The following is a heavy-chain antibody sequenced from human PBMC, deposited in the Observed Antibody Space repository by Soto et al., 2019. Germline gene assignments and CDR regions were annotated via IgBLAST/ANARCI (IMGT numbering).Heavy chain of an antibody. Sequence: QVHLMQSGPEVKKPGASVKVSCKASGYTFTSYGVSWVRQAPGQGLEWMGWITPHNGNTNYAQNLQGRVTMTADTSTSTAYMELRSLRANDTAVYFCARIPNERGGWFDPWGQGTPVTVSS. V-gene: IGHV1-18*01. D-gene: IGHD1-1*01. CDR2: ITPHNGNT. J-gene: IGHJ5*02. CDR3: ARIPNERGGWFDP. CDR1: GYTFTSYG.